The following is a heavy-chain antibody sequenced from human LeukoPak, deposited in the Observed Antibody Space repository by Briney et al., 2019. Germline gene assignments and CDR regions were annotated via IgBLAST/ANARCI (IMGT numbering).Heavy chain of an antibody. V-gene: IGHV4-59*01. CDR3: ARDYGGSLDY. J-gene: IGHJ4*02. D-gene: IGHD4-23*01. CDR1: GGSISSYY. Sequence: PSETLSLTCTVSGGSISSYYWSWIRQPPGKGPEWIGYIYYSGSTNYNPSLKSRVTISVDTSKNQFSLKLSSVTAADTAVYYCARDYGGSLDYWGQGTLVTVSS. CDR2: IYYSGST.